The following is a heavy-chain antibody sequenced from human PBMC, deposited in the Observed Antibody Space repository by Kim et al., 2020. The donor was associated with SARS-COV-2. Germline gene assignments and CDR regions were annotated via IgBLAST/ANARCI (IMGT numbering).Heavy chain of an antibody. Sequence: SETLSLTCTVSGGSISSYYWSWIRQPPGKGLEWIGYIYYSGSTNYNPSLKSRVTISVDTSKNQFSLKLSSVTAADTAVYYCARDRRDGYKSRNWYFDLWGRGTLVTVSS. CDR1: GGSISSYY. CDR2: IYYSGST. J-gene: IGHJ2*01. D-gene: IGHD5-12*01. CDR3: ARDRRDGYKSRNWYFDL. V-gene: IGHV4-59*01.